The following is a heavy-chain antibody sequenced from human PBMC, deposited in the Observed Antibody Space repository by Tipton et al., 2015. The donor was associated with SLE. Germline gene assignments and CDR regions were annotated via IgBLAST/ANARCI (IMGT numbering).Heavy chain of an antibody. Sequence: TLSLTCAVSGGSISSSNWWSWVRQPPGKGLEWIGEIYHGGSTNYNPSLKSRVTMSIDKSKNQFSLKLSSVTPADTAVYYCARDYNHDNADYNWGQGTLVIVSS. CDR3: ARDYNHDNADYN. V-gene: IGHV4-4*02. CDR2: IYHGGST. D-gene: IGHD4-17*01. J-gene: IGHJ4*02. CDR1: GGSISSSNW.